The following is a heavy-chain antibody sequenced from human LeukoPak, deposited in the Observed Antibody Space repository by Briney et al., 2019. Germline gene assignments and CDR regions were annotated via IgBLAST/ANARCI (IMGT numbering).Heavy chain of an antibody. CDR1: DGSITN. D-gene: IGHD4-17*01. J-gene: IGHJ4*02. V-gene: IGHV4-59*01. CDR2: VHYSGTA. Sequence: SETLSLTCTVSDGSITNWSWVRQPPGKGLEFIGHVHYSGTANYNPSLRSRVTISIDTSKKHFFLKLKSVTAADTAVYYCARGYGDFRVEGRYFHSWGQGTLVTVSS. CDR3: ARGYGDFRVEGRYFHS.